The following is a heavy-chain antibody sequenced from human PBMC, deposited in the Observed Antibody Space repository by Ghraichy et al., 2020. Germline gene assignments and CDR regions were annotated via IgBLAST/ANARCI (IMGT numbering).Heavy chain of an antibody. D-gene: IGHD6-19*01. Sequence: GGSLRLSCAASGFSFSDYAMSWVRQAPGKGLEWVSTIRYNGVDTYYADSVKGRFTISSDNYTTTVYLLMNRLKDADTATYYCAKTASSGWFYDVGGQGTLVAVSS. V-gene: IGHV3-23*01. J-gene: IGHJ4*02. CDR2: IRYNGVDT. CDR3: AKTASSGWFYDV. CDR1: GFSFSDYA.